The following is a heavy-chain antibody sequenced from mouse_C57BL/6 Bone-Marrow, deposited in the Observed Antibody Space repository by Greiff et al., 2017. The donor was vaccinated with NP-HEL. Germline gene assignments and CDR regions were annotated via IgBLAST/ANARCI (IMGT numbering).Heavy chain of an antibody. CDR3: TGWVTTGDYYDRDY. D-gene: IGHD2-2*01. CDR2: IRLKSDNYAT. CDR1: GFTFSNYW. Sequence: EVKVVESGGGLVQPGGSMKLSCVASGFTFSNYWMNWVRQSPEKGLEWVAQIRLKSDNYATHYAESVKGRFTISRDDSKSSVYLQMNNLRAEDTGIYYCTGWVTTGDYYDRDYWGQGTSVTVSS. V-gene: IGHV6-3*01. J-gene: IGHJ4*01.